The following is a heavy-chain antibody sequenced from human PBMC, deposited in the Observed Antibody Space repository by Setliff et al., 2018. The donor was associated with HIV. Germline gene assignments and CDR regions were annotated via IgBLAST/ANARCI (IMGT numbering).Heavy chain of an antibody. CDR3: ARDRSSGGYTYGLIDY. D-gene: IGHD5-18*01. Sequence: SETLSLTCTVSGGSIFSGSYYWSWIRQPAGKGLEWIGRIYTSGSTNYNPSLKSRVTISVDTSKNQSSLKVSSVTAADTAVYYCARDRSSGGYTYGLIDYWGQGSLVTVSS. V-gene: IGHV4-61*02. CDR2: IYTSGST. CDR1: GGSIFSGSYY. J-gene: IGHJ4*02.